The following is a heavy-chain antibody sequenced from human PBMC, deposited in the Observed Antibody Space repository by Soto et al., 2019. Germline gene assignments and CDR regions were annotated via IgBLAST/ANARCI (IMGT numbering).Heavy chain of an antibody. V-gene: IGHV1-69*13. CDR3: ARGYCSGGNCYSGMDV. CDR1: GGTFSTHA. D-gene: IGHD2-15*01. J-gene: IGHJ6*02. Sequence: VASVKVSCKASGGTFSTHAIIWVRQAPGHGLEWMGGIIPISGTTYYTQKFQGRVTITADEPTSTAFMELISLKSEDTAVFYCARGYCSGGNCYSGMDVWGQGTMVTVSS. CDR2: IIPISGTT.